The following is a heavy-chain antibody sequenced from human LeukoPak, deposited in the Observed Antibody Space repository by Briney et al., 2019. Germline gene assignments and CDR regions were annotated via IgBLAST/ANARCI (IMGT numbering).Heavy chain of an antibody. Sequence: GGSLRFSCAASGFTFSNYAMSWVRQAPGKGLEWVSTFSSSGANTYYADSVKGRFTISRDNSKNTLYLQMNSLRTEDTAVYYCAKATSVITLFDYWGQGTLVTVSS. V-gene: IGHV3-23*01. J-gene: IGHJ4*02. CDR1: GFTFSNYA. CDR3: AKATSVITLFDY. D-gene: IGHD3-10*01. CDR2: FSSSGANT.